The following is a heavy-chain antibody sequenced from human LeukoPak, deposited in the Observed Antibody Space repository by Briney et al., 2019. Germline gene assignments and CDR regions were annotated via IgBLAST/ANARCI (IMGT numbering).Heavy chain of an antibody. CDR2: ISAYNGNT. CDR1: GYTFTSYG. J-gene: IGHJ5*02. D-gene: IGHD3-16*02. Sequence: ASVKVSCKASGYTFTSYGISWVRQAPGQGLEWMGWISAYNGNTNYAQKLQGRVTMTTDTSTSTAYMELRSLRSDDTAVYYCARDQEAGGSYRFQWFDPWGQGTLVTVSS. V-gene: IGHV1-18*01. CDR3: ARDQEAGGSYRFQWFDP.